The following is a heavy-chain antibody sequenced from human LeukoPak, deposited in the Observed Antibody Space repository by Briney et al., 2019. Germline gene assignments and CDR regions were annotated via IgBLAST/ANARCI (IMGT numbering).Heavy chain of an antibody. CDR2: ISSSSYI. J-gene: IGHJ4*02. CDR1: GFTFSSYS. CDR3: ARARRYYDILTGYINYFDY. D-gene: IGHD3-9*01. V-gene: IGHV3-21*01. Sequence: GGSLRLSCAASGFTFSSYSMNWVRQAPGKGLEWVSSISSSSYIYYADSVKGRFTISRENAKNSLYLQMNSLRAGDTAVYYCARARRYYDILTGYINYFDYWGQGTLVTVSS.